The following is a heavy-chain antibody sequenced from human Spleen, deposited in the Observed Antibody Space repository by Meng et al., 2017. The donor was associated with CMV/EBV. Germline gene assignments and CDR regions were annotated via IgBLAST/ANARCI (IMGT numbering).Heavy chain of an antibody. CDR2: ISGSGGST. V-gene: IGHV3-23*01. D-gene: IGHD2-15*01. Sequence: EVQLLESGGGLVQPGGSLRLSCAASGFTLSSYAMSWVRQAPGKGLGWVSAISGSGGSTYYADSVKGRFTISRDNSKNTLYLQMNSLRAEDTAVYYCAKDPNPNQIVVVAAAMDYWGQGTLVTVSS. CDR1: GFTLSSYA. J-gene: IGHJ4*02. CDR3: AKDPNPNQIVVVAAAMDY.